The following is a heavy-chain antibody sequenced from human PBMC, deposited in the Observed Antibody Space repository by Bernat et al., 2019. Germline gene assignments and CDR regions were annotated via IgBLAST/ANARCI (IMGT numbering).Heavy chain of an antibody. CDR2: IIPIRGIA. V-gene: IGHV1-69*04. D-gene: IGHD6-6*01. CDR1: GGTFSSYA. CDR3: ARSSSSSSGWFDP. Sequence: QVQLVQSRAEVKKPGSSVKVSCKASGGTFSSYAISWVRQAPGQGLEWMGRIIPIRGIANYAQKFQGRVTITADKSTSTDYMELSSLRSEDTAVYYCARSSSSSSGWFDPWGQGTLVTVSS. J-gene: IGHJ5*02.